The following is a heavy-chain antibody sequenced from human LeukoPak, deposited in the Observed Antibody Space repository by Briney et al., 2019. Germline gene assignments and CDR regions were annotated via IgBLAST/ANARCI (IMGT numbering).Heavy chain of an antibody. CDR3: ATSYDFWSGYYH. CDR2: RSIYNGNT. V-gene: IGHV1-18*01. D-gene: IGHD3-3*01. J-gene: IGHJ4*02. Sequence: ASVKVSCKASGYDFINYGISWVRQAPGQGLEWMGWRSIYNGNTDYKLQGRVTMTRDTSISTAYMELSRLRSDDTAVYYCATSYDFWSGYYHWGQGTLVTVSS. CDR1: GYDFINYG.